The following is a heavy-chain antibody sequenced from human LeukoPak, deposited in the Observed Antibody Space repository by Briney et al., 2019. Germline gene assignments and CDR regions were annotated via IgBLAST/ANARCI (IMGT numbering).Heavy chain of an antibody. J-gene: IGHJ6*03. CDR3: ARGYYDFWSGKYYYYYMDV. D-gene: IGHD3-3*01. V-gene: IGHV4-59*01. CDR2: IYYSGST. Sequence: SETLSLTCAVYGGSFSGYYWSWIRQPPGKGLEWIGYIYYSGSTNYNPSLKSRVTISVDTSKNQFSLKLSSVTAADTAVYYCARGYYDFWSGKYYYYYMDVWGKGTTVTVSS. CDR1: GGSFSGYY.